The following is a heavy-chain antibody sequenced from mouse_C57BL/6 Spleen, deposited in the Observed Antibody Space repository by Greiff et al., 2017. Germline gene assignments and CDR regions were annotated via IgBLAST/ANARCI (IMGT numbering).Heavy chain of an antibody. CDR1: GYAFSSYW. CDR3: ARRTYYGYDRLYYFDY. CDR2: IYPGDGDT. D-gene: IGHD2-9*01. Sequence: VQRVESGAELVKPGASVKISCKASGYAFSSYWMNWVKQRPGKGLEWIGQIYPGDGDTNYNGKFKGKATLTADKSSSTAYMQLSSLTSEDSAVYFCARRTYYGYDRLYYFDYWGQGTTLTVSS. V-gene: IGHV1-80*01. J-gene: IGHJ2*01.